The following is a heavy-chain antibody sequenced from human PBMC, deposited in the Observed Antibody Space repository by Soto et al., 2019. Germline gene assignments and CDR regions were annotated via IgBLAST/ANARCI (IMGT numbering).Heavy chain of an antibody. CDR2: ISSNSGTI. V-gene: IGHV3-48*02. CDR3: ARDWYYYGSGSYYPFDY. D-gene: IGHD3-10*01. CDR1: GFIFTSYA. J-gene: IGHJ4*02. Sequence: GSLRLSCAASGFIFTSYAMNWVRQAPGKGLEWVSYISSNSGTIYYTDSVKGRFTISRDNTKNSLYLQMNSLRDEDTAVYYCARDWYYYGSGSYYPFDYWGQGTLVTVSS.